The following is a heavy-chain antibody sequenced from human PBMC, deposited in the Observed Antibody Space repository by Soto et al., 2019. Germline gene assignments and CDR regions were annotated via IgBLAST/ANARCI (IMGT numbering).Heavy chain of an antibody. J-gene: IGHJ6*02. D-gene: IGHD3-10*01. CDR2: INHSGST. Sequence: SETLSLTCAVSGGSISSSNWWSWVRQPPGKGLEWIGEINHSGSTNYNPSLKSRVTISVDTSKNQFSLKLSSVTAADTAVYYCARVSGIYYYGMDVWGQATTVTVSS. CDR3: ARVSGIYYYGMDV. V-gene: IGHV4-4*02. CDR1: GGSISSSNW.